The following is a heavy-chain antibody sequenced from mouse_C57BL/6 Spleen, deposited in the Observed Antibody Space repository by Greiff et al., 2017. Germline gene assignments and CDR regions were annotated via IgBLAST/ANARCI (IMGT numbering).Heavy chain of an antibody. V-gene: IGHV1-55*01. CDR1: GYTFTSYW. CDR2: IYPGSGST. CDR3: ARVEYYGSPHFDY. Sequence: VQLQQPGAELVKPGASVKMSCKASGYTFTSYWITWVKQRPGQGLEWIGDIYPGSGSTNYNEKFKSKATLTVDTSSSTAYMQLSSLTSEDSAVYYCARVEYYGSPHFDYWGQGTTLTVSS. D-gene: IGHD1-1*01. J-gene: IGHJ2*01.